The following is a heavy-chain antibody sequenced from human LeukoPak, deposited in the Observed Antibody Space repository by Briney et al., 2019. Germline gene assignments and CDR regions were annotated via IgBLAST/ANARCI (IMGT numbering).Heavy chain of an antibody. D-gene: IGHD7-27*01. CDR2: ISGSGGST. Sequence: GGSLRLSCAASGFTFSSYAMSWVRQAPGKGLEWVSAISGSGGSTYYADSVKGRFAISRDNSKNTLYLQMNSLRAADTAVYYCAKGRLGIRERALYYWGQGTLVTVSS. J-gene: IGHJ4*02. CDR1: GFTFSSYA. CDR3: AKGRLGIRERALYY. V-gene: IGHV3-23*01.